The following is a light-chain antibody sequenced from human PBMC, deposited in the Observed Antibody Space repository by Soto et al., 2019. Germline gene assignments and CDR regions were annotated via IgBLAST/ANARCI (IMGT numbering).Light chain of an antibody. CDR1: QNVYNN. V-gene: IGKV3-15*01. J-gene: IGKJ4*01. Sequence: EIVMTQSPATLSVSPGEGATLSCKASQNVYNNLAWYQQRPGQPPRLLIYDASTRATGISARFSGGGYGTEFTLPISSLQSEDFAVYFCQQCRNWPLTFGGGTKVEIK. CDR2: DAS. CDR3: QQCRNWPLT.